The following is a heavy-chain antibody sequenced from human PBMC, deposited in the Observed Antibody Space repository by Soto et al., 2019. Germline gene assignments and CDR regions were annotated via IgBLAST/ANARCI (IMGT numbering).Heavy chain of an antibody. Sequence: GGSLRLSCAASGFTFSSYAMSWVRQAPGKGLEWVSAISGSGGSTYYADSVKGRFTISRDNSKNTLYLQMNSLRAEDTAVYYCAKGTDYDFWSGYPGLMGDYYYYGMDVWGQGTTVTVSS. CDR1: GFTFSSYA. D-gene: IGHD3-3*01. V-gene: IGHV3-23*01. J-gene: IGHJ6*02. CDR3: AKGTDYDFWSGYPGLMGDYYYYGMDV. CDR2: ISGSGGST.